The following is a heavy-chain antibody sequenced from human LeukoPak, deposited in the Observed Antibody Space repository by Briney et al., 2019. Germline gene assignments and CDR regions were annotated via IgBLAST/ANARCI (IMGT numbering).Heavy chain of an antibody. CDR3: ARDGIAAAGD. Sequence: GGSLRLSCAASGFTFSSYSMTWVRQAPGKGLEWVSSISSSSSYIYYADSVKGRFTISRDNAKNSLYLQMNSLRAEDTAVYYCARDGIAAAGDWGQGTLVTVSS. CDR1: GFTFSSYS. D-gene: IGHD6-13*01. CDR2: ISSSSSYI. V-gene: IGHV3-21*01. J-gene: IGHJ4*02.